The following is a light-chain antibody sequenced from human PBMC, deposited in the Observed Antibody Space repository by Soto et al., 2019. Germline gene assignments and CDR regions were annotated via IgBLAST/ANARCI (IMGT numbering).Light chain of an antibody. Sequence: EIVMTQSPATLSVSPGERATLSCRASQSVSSNLAWFQQNPGQAPRLLIYGASTRATGIPARFSGSGSGTDFTRTISSLQSEDFAVYYCQHYDNWPPYTFGQGTKLEIK. CDR3: QHYDNWPPYT. V-gene: IGKV3-15*01. CDR1: QSVSSN. J-gene: IGKJ2*01. CDR2: GAS.